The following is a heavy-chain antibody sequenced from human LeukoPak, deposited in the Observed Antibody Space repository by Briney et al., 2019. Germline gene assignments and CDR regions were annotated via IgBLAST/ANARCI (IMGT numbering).Heavy chain of an antibody. CDR3: VKAVGAEWFDP. V-gene: IGHV4-39*01. J-gene: IGHJ5*02. D-gene: IGHD6-19*01. CDR2: IYYSGSA. CDR1: GGSISSSNYY. Sequence: SETLSLTCTVSGGSISSSNYYWGWIRQPPGKGLEWIGNIYYSGSAYYNPSLKSRVTISVDTSKNQFSLKLSSVTAADTAVYLCVKAVGAEWFDPWGQGTLVTVSS.